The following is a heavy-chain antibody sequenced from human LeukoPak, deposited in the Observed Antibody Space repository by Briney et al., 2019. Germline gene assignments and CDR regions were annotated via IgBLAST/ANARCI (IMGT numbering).Heavy chain of an antibody. Sequence: SQTLSLTCTVSGGSISSGSYYWSWIRQPAGKGLEWIGRIYTSGSTNYNPSLKSRVTISVDTPKNQFSLKLSSVTAADTAVYYCASYKGKDAFDIWGQGTMVTVSS. CDR3: ASYKGKDAFDI. CDR1: GGSISSGSYY. V-gene: IGHV4-61*02. D-gene: IGHD3-10*01. J-gene: IGHJ3*02. CDR2: IYTSGST.